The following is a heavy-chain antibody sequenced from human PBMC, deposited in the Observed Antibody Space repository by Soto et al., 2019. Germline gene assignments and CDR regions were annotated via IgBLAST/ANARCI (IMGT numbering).Heavy chain of an antibody. D-gene: IGHD2-21*01. CDR2: IYASGST. CDR1: DDYLSTYY. J-gene: IGHJ5*02. V-gene: IGHV4-4*07. CDR3: ARSAIPRGGWLRP. Sequence: SETLSLTCNVSDDYLSTYYWNCIRQPAWKGLEWIVRIYASGSTNYNPSLKGRVIMSVDTSKKQFSLRMISVTAADTAMYYCARSAIPRGGWLRPLGQGVLVTVSS.